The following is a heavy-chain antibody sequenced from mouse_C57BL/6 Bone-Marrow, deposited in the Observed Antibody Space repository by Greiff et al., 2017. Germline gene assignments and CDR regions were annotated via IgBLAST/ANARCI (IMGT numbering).Heavy chain of an antibody. CDR1: GYTFTDYE. CDR2: IDPETGGT. V-gene: IGHV1-15*01. D-gene: IGHD2-12*01. CDR3: TRGELAWYFDV. Sequence: QVQLKQSGAELVRPGASVTLSCKASGYTFTDYEMHWVKQTPVHGLEWIGAIDPETGGTAYNQKFKGKAILTADKSSSTAYMELRSLTSEDCAVYYCTRGELAWYFDVWGTGTTVTVSS. J-gene: IGHJ1*03.